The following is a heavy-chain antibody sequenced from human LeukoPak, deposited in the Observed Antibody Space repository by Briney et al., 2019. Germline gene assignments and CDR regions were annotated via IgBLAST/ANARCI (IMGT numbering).Heavy chain of an antibody. V-gene: IGHV4-30-2*01. J-gene: IGHJ3*02. CDR3: ARDPNGDYIGAFDM. CDR1: GGSISSGGYS. Sequence: SQTLSLTCAVSGGSISSGGYSWSWIRQPPGKGLEWIGYIYHSGSTYYNPSLKSRVTISVDRSKNQFSLKLSSVTAADTAVYYCARDPNGDYIGAFDMWGPGTMVTVSS. CDR2: IYHSGST. D-gene: IGHD4-17*01.